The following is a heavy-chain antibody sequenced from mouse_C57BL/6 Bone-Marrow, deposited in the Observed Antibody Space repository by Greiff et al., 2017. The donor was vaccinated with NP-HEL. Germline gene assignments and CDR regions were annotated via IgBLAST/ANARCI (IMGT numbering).Heavy chain of an antibody. D-gene: IGHD2-4*01. CDR1: GFNIKDDY. CDR2: IDPENGDT. CDR3: TTLYDYDPCFAY. J-gene: IGHJ3*01. Sequence: EVQLQESGAELVRPGASVKLSCTASGFNIKDDYMHWVKQRPEQGLEWIGWIDPENGDTEYASKFQGKATITADTSSNTAYLQLSSLTSEDTAVYYCTTLYDYDPCFAYWGQGTLVTVSA. V-gene: IGHV14-4*01.